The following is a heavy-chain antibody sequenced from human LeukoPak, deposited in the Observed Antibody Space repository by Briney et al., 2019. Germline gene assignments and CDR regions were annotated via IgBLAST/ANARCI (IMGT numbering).Heavy chain of an antibody. Sequence: GGSLRLSCAASGFTFSDYYMSWIRQAPGKGLEWVSYISSSGSTIYYADSVKGRFTISRDNAKNSLYLQMNSLRAEDTAVYYCVRDREVMVRGTAPPYYYYYGMDVWGQGTTVTVSS. V-gene: IGHV3-11*01. D-gene: IGHD3-10*01. CDR2: ISSSGSTI. J-gene: IGHJ6*02. CDR3: VRDREVMVRGTAPPYYYYYGMDV. CDR1: GFTFSDYY.